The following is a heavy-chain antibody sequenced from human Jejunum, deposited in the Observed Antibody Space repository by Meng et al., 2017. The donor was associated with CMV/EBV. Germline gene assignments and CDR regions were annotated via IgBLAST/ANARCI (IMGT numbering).Heavy chain of an antibody. D-gene: IGHD1-26*01. V-gene: IGHV1-2*02. J-gene: IGHJ4*02. CDR1: DYTVTDYY. Sequence: NASDYTVTDYYMHWVRQAPGQGIEWMGWINPNTGDTNYAQKFHGRVTMTRDTSTNTAYMDLTGLRSDDTALYYCAKDGGSFLDYYFDYWGQGTLVTVSS. CDR3: AKDGGSFLDYYFDY. CDR2: INPNTGDT.